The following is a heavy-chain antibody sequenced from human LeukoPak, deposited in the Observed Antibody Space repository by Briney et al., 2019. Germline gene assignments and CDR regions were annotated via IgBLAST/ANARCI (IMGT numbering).Heavy chain of an antibody. CDR3: AKDLKVGATFWWFDP. CDR1: GFTFSDYN. Sequence: GGSLRLSCVVPGFTFSDYNFNWVRQAPGKGLEWVSSIIITGSYIYYADSVTGRFTISRDNSKNTLYLQMNSLRAEDTAVYYCAKDLKVGATFWWFDPWGQGTLVTVSS. CDR2: IIITGSYI. J-gene: IGHJ5*02. V-gene: IGHV3-21*04. D-gene: IGHD1-26*01.